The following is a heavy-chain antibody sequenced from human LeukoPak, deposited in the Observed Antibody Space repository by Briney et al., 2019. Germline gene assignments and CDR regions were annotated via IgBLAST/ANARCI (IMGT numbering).Heavy chain of an antibody. J-gene: IGHJ6*03. CDR1: GFTFSSYA. Sequence: GGSLRLSCAASGFTFSSYAMSWVRQAPGQRLEWVSSITSGSSYIYYADSVKGRFTISRDNAKSSLYLQMDSLRAEDTAVYYCARDPYSGNYGAYYYYYMDVWGKGTTVTISS. D-gene: IGHD1-26*01. CDR3: ARDPYSGNYGAYYYYYMDV. CDR2: ITSGSSYI. V-gene: IGHV3-21*01.